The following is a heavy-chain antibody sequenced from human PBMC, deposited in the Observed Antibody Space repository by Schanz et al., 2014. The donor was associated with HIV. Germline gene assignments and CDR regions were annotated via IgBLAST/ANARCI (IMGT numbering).Heavy chain of an antibody. CDR2: ITHAGTS. Sequence: QVQLQESGPGLLKPSETLSLTCAVYGGPFSHAYWSWIRQPPGMGLEWLGEITHAGTSNYNPSLKSRVTISVDTSKNQFSLKLNSVIAADTAVYYCARGSTVHDWFDSWGQGTLVTVSS. V-gene: IGHV4-34*09. CDR3: ARGSTVHDWFDS. CDR1: GGPFSHAY. D-gene: IGHD4-17*01. J-gene: IGHJ5*01.